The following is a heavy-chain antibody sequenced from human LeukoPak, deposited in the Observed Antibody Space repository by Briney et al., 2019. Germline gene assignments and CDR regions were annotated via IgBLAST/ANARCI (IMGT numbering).Heavy chain of an antibody. Sequence: SVKVSCKASGGTFSSYAISWVRQAPGQGLEWMGGIIPIFGTANYAQKFQGRVTITTDESTSTAYMELSSLRSEDTAVYYCARSRPTGYVRIYYFDYWGQGTLVTVSS. CDR2: IIPIFGTA. J-gene: IGHJ4*02. V-gene: IGHV1-69*05. CDR3: ARSRPTGYVRIYYFDY. CDR1: GGTFSSYA. D-gene: IGHD2-15*01.